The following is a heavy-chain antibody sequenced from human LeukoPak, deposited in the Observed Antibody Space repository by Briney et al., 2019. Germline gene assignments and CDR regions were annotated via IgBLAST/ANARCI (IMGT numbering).Heavy chain of an antibody. CDR3: ARVATIFGVVS. Sequence: SETLSLTCTVSGGSISSYYWSWIRQPPGKGLEWIGYIYYSGSTNYSPSLKSRVTISVDTSKNQFSLKLSSVTAADTAVYYCARVATIFGVVSWGQGTMVTVSS. J-gene: IGHJ3*01. CDR1: GGSISSYY. CDR2: IYYSGST. V-gene: IGHV4-59*01. D-gene: IGHD3-3*01.